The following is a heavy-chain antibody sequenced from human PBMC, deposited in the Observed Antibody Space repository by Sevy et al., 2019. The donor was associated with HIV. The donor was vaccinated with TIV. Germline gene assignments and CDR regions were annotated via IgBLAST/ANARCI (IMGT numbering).Heavy chain of an antibody. CDR3: ARPQRPSGYSSSGDALDV. Sequence: ASVKVSCKASGVTFSGYAINWVRQTPGQGLEWMGWIVPSFDLSKYAQKFQGRVTFTADESTDTAYMKLSSLRSDDTAVYYCARPQRPSGYSSSGDALDVWGQGTMVTVSS. D-gene: IGHD6-13*01. CDR1: GVTFSGYA. V-gene: IGHV1-69*13. J-gene: IGHJ3*01. CDR2: IVPSFDLS.